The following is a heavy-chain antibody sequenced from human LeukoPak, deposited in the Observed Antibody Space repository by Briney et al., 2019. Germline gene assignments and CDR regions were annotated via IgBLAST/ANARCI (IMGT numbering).Heavy chain of an antibody. CDR2: NTDGSST. D-gene: IGHD6-19*01. Sequence: NTDGSSTNYADSVKGRFTISRDNAKNTLHLQMNNLRAEDTAVYYCSGGGSGWYSNYWGQGTLVTVSS. CDR3: SGGGSGWYSNY. V-gene: IGHV3-74*01. J-gene: IGHJ4*02.